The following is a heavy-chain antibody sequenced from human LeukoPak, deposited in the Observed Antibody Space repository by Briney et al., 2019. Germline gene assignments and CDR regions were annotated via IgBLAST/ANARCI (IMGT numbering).Heavy chain of an antibody. CDR2: INHSGST. CDR3: ARDFRDSSGYYIYYFDY. CDR1: GGSFSGYY. J-gene: IGHJ4*02. Sequence: SETLSLTCAVYGGSFSGYYWSWIRQPPGKGLEWIGEINHSGSTNYNPSLKSRVTISVDTSKNQFSLKLSSVTAADTAVYYCARDFRDSSGYYIYYFDYWGQGTLVTVSS. V-gene: IGHV4-34*01. D-gene: IGHD3-22*01.